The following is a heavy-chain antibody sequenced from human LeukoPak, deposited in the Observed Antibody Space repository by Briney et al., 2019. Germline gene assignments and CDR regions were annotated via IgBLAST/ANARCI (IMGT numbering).Heavy chain of an antibody. D-gene: IGHD3-22*01. CDR1: GGSFSGYY. CDR2: INHSGST. V-gene: IGHV4-34*01. J-gene: IGHJ4*02. CDR3: ARRGYYYDSSGYYYPFDY. Sequence: SSETLSLTCAVYGGSFSGYYWSWIRQPPGKGLEWIGEINHSGSTNYNPSLKSRVTISVDTSKNQFSLKLSSVTAADTAVYYCARRGYYYDSSGYYYPFDYWGQGTLVTVSS.